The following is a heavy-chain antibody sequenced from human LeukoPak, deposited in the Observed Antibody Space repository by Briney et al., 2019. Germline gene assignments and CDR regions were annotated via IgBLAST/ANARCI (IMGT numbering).Heavy chain of an antibody. Sequence: GASVKVSCKASGFTFTSYDINWVRQASGQGLEWMGWMNPNNGNTGYAQKFQGRVTMTRDTSISTAYMELRGLRSEDTAVYYCARDSSGLDYWGQGTLVTDSS. D-gene: IGHD3-22*01. V-gene: IGHV1-8*01. CDR3: ARDSSGLDY. CDR2: MNPNNGNT. CDR1: GFTFTSYD. J-gene: IGHJ4*02.